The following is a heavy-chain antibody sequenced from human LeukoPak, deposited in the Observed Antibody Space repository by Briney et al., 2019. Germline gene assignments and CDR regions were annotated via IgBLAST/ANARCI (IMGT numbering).Heavy chain of an antibody. J-gene: IGHJ5*02. Sequence: PGGSLRLSCAASGFTFSSYGMSWVRQAPGKGLEWVSAISGSGGSTYYADSAKGRFTISRDNSKNTLYLQMNSLRAEDTAVYYCAKDGCGGDCYHNWFDPWGQGTLVTVSS. D-gene: IGHD2-21*02. CDR2: ISGSGGST. V-gene: IGHV3-23*01. CDR3: AKDGCGGDCYHNWFDP. CDR1: GFTFSSYG.